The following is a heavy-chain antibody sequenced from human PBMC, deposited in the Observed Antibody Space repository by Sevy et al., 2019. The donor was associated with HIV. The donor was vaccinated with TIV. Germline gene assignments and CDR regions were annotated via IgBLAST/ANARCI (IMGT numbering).Heavy chain of an antibody. CDR1: GYTFTSYA. CDR2: ISAYNRNT. CDR3: AREVMITFGGGSYYYYYGMDV. Sequence: ASVKVSCKASGYTFTSYAISWVRHAPGQGLEWMGGISAYNRNTNYAQKLQGRVTMTTDTSTSTAYMELRSLRSDDTAVYYCAREVMITFGGGSYYYYYGMDVWGQGTTVTVSS. J-gene: IGHJ6*02. D-gene: IGHD3-16*01. V-gene: IGHV1-18*01.